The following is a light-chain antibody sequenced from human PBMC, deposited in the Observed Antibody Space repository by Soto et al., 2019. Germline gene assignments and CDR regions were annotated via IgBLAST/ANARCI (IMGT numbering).Light chain of an antibody. CDR1: QSISSW. CDR3: QQYNSYSS. Sequence: IHLTQTPSTLSSSVVERGTLTCRASQSISSWLAWYQQKPGKAPKLLIYDASSLESGVPSRFSGSGSGTEFTLTISSLQPDDFATYYCQQYNSYSSFGQGTKVDI. V-gene: IGKV1-5*01. CDR2: DAS. J-gene: IGKJ1*01.